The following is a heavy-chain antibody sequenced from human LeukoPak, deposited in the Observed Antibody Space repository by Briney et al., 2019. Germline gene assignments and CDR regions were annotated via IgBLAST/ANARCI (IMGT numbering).Heavy chain of an antibody. CDR3: ASKFFFDY. J-gene: IGHJ4*02. Sequence: GGSLRLSCVASGXTFSSYTVSWVRQAPGKGLEWVSAVAPTGETTYYADSVKGRFSISRDNSKNTLYLQMNSLRADDTALYYCASKFFFDYWGLGTLVTVSS. CDR2: VAPTGETT. CDR1: GXTFSSYT. V-gene: IGHV3-23*01.